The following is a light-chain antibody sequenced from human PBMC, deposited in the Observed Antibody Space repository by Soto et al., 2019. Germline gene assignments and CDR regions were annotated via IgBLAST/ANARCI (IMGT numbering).Light chain of an antibody. Sequence: IQLTQSPSSLSASVGDRVTITCRASQGISSYLAWYQQKPGKAPKLLIYAASTLQRGVPSRFSGSGAGTDFSLTISSLQPEDSATYYCQQLNSYPPSTFGQGTRLETK. CDR2: AAS. CDR1: QGISSY. CDR3: QQLNSYPPST. J-gene: IGKJ5*01. V-gene: IGKV1-9*01.